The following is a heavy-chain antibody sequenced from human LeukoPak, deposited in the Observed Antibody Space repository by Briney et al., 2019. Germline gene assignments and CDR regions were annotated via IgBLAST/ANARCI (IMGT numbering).Heavy chain of an antibody. D-gene: IGHD3-22*01. CDR1: GYTFTGFY. J-gene: IGHJ4*02. CDR3: AREQHYYDRSDYSPPYYFDY. CDR2: ISPNSGVT. V-gene: IGHV1-2*02. Sequence: GASVKVSCKASGYTFTGFYFHWVRQAPGQGPEWMGWISPNSGVTNYAQKFQGRVTMTRDTSISTVYMELSRLTFDDTAVYFCAREQHYYDRSDYSPPYYFDYWGQGALVTVSS.